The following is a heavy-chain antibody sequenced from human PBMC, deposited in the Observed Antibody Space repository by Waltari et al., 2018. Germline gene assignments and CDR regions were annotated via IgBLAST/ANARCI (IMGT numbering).Heavy chain of an antibody. CDR3: ARAPTVTSNLDS. CDR2: IHLDGTT. CDR1: GLFASSNY. Sequence: EVQLVESGGGLIQPGGSLRITCAASGLFASSNYMYWVRQAPGKGLEWVSVIHLDGTTFYADSVKGRFTISRDNSKNTLYLQMNSLRPEDTAMYYCARAPTVTSNLDSWGQGTLVAVSS. J-gene: IGHJ5*01. D-gene: IGHD4-17*01. V-gene: IGHV3-53*01.